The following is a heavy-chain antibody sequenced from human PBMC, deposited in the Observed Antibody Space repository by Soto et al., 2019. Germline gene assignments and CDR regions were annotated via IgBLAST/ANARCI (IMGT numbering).Heavy chain of an antibody. J-gene: IGHJ4*02. V-gene: IGHV3-11*01. CDR2: ISPSGDVT. D-gene: IGHD2-2*01. Sequence: QVQLAESGGGLVKSGGSLTLSCSTSGFFFTDYFMSWIRQAPGKGLEWVSYISPSGDVTHYADSVKGRFTISRDNTKNSLFLQMSSLRDDDTAVYYRARLLERRAGAASHWGQGTRVFVSS. CDR1: GFFFTDYF. CDR3: ARLLERRAGAASH.